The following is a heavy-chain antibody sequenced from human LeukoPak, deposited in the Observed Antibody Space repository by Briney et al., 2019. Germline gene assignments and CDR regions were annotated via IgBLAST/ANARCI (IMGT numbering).Heavy chain of an antibody. V-gene: IGHV3-33*01. CDR1: GFTFSSYG. CDR2: IWYDGSNK. D-gene: IGHD6-19*01. CDR3: ARYVYSSGSIYYGMDV. J-gene: IGHJ6*02. Sequence: GGSLRLSCAASGFTFSSYGMHWVRQAPGKGLEWVAVIWYDGSNKYYADSVKGRFTISRDNSKNTLYLQMNGLRAEGTAVYYFARYVYSSGSIYYGMDVWGQGTTVTVSS.